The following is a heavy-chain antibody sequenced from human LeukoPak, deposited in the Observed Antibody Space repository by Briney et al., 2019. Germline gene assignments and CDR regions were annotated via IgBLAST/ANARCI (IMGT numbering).Heavy chain of an antibody. CDR2: IYYSGST. Sequence: PSQTLSLTCTVSGGSISSGGYYWSWIRQHPGKGLEWIGYIYYSGSTYYNPSLKSRLTISLDTSKSQFSLKLSSVTAADTVVYYCARGLAAYSSPKNLDYWGQGTLVTVSS. CDR3: ARGLAAYSSPKNLDY. J-gene: IGHJ4*02. D-gene: IGHD6-13*01. CDR1: GGSISSGGYY. V-gene: IGHV4-31*03.